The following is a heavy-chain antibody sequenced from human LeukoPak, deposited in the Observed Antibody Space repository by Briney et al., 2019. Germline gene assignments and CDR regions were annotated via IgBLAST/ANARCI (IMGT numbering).Heavy chain of an antibody. V-gene: IGHV3-23*01. CDR3: AKRGVVIRGILVIGYHQEAYHYDF. J-gene: IGHJ4*02. D-gene: IGHD2/OR15-2a*01. Sequence: GGSLRLSCAASGFTFSAYAISWVRQAPGKGLEWVSAISGSGGITYYADSVKGRFTISRGNSKNTLYLQMNSLRAEDTAVYFCAKRGVVIRGILVIGYHQEAYHYDFWGQGVLVTVSS. CDR1: GFTFSAYA. CDR2: ISGSGGIT.